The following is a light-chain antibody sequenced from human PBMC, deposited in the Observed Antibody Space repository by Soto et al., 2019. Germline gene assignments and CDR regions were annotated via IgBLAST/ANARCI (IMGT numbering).Light chain of an antibody. J-gene: IGLJ1*01. CDR2: DVT. V-gene: IGLV2-18*02. CDR1: SSDVGSYNR. Sequence: QSALTQPPSVSGSPGQSVAISCTGTSSDVGSYNRVAWYQQPPGTAPKLIIYDVTNRPSGLPDRFSGSKSGNTASLTISGLRAEDEADYYCNSFTTSSTYVFGTGTKVTVL. CDR3: NSFTTSSTYV.